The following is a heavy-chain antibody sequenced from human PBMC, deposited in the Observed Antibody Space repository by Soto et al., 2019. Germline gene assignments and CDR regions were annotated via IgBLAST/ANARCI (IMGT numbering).Heavy chain of an antibody. D-gene: IGHD2-15*01. Sequence: ASVKVSCKVSGYTFTGYYMHWVRQAPGQGLELMGWINPNSVGTNYAQKFQGWVTMTRDTSISTAYMELSRLRSDDTAVYYCARGYCSGGSCGSDYWGQGTLVTVSS. CDR2: INPNSVGT. CDR1: GYTFTGYY. V-gene: IGHV1-2*04. J-gene: IGHJ4*02. CDR3: ARGYCSGGSCGSDY.